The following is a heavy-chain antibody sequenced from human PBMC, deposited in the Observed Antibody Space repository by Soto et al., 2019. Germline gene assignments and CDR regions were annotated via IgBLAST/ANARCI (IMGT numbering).Heavy chain of an antibody. J-gene: IGHJ3*02. CDR2: IKQDESEI. V-gene: IGHV3-7*05. CDR3: ARERALDI. Sequence: GGSLRLSCAASGFTFSNYWMSWVRQAPGRGLEWVANIKQDESEIYYVDSVKGRFTISRDNAKNSLYLQMNSLRAEDTAVYYCARERALDIWSQGTMVTVSS. CDR1: GFTFSNYW.